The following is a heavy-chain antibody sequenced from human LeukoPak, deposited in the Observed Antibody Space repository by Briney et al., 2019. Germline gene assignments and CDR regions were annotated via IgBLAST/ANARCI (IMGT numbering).Heavy chain of an antibody. CDR2: INHSGST. CDR3: ARVERYYDILTGYYSAVWFDP. D-gene: IGHD3-9*01. Sequence: PSETLSLTCAVYGGSFSGYYWSWIRQPPGKGLEWIGEINHSGSTYYNPSLKSRVTISVDTSKNQFSLKLSSVTAADTAVYYCARVERYYDILTGYYSAVWFDPWGQGTLVTVSS. V-gene: IGHV4-34*09. J-gene: IGHJ5*02. CDR1: GGSFSGYY.